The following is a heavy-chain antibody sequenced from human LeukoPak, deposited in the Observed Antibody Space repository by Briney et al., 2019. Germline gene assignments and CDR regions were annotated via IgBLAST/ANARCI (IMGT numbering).Heavy chain of an antibody. Sequence: GGSLRLSCAASGFTVSSNYMSWVRQAPGKGLEWVSVIYSGGSTYYADSVKGRFTISRDNSKNTLYLQMNSLRAEDTAVYYCATGYCSGGSCYGYYYYGMDVWGQGTTVTVSS. D-gene: IGHD2-15*01. CDR1: GFTVSSNY. J-gene: IGHJ6*02. CDR3: ATGYCSGGSCYGYYYYGMDV. CDR2: IYSGGST. V-gene: IGHV3-53*01.